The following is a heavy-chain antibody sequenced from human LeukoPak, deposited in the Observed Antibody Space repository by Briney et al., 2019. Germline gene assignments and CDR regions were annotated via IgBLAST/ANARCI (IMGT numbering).Heavy chain of an antibody. CDR1: GFTFSSYA. Sequence: AGGSLRLSCAASGFTFSSYAMHWVRQAPGKGLEWVAVISYDGSNKYYADSVKGRFTIPRDNSKNTLYLQMNSLRAEDTAVYYCATPTVAGTNFGYWGQGTLVTVSS. V-gene: IGHV3-30-3*01. CDR3: ATPTVAGTNFGY. D-gene: IGHD6-19*01. J-gene: IGHJ4*02. CDR2: ISYDGSNK.